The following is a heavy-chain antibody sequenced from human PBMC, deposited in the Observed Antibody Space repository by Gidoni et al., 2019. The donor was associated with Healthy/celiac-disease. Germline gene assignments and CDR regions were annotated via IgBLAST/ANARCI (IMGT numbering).Heavy chain of an antibody. CDR2: IYYSGST. Sequence: QLQLQESGPGLVKPSATLSLTCTVSGGSISSSRYYWGWIRQPPGKGLGWIGSIYYSGSTYYNPSLKSRVTISVDTSKNQFSLKLSSVTAADTAVYYCARHSDYYDSSLYYFDYWGQGTLVTVSS. J-gene: IGHJ4*02. CDR1: GGSISSSRYY. V-gene: IGHV4-39*01. CDR3: ARHSDYYDSSLYYFDY. D-gene: IGHD3-22*01.